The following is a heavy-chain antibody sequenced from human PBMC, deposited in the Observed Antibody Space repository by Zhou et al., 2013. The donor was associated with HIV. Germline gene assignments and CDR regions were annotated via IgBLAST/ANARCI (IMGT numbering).Heavy chain of an antibody. V-gene: IGHV1-69*05. Sequence: QVQLVQSGAEVKKPGSSLKVSCKASGGTVANYALSWVRQAPGQGLEWMGGIIPLFGTTNYAQNFQGRVTITTDESKTTVSMELTGLRPDDTAVYYCAREMAAAGRGWFDPWAEGTLVTVSS. CDR3: AREMAAAGRGWFDP. CDR1: GGTVANYA. D-gene: IGHD6-13*01. J-gene: IGHJ5*02. CDR2: IIPLFGTT.